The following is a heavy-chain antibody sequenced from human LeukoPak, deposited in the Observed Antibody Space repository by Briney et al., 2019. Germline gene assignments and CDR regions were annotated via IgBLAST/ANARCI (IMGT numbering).Heavy chain of an antibody. Sequence: GGSLRLSCAASGFTVSSNYMSWVRQGPGKGLEWVSGISGSGGNTYYADSVKGRFTISRDNSKNTLFLQMNSLRAEGTAVYYCATEKGDSPDYWGQGTLVTVSS. J-gene: IGHJ4*02. CDR2: ISGSGGNT. CDR3: ATEKGDSPDY. V-gene: IGHV3-23*01. CDR1: GFTVSSNY. D-gene: IGHD2-21*01.